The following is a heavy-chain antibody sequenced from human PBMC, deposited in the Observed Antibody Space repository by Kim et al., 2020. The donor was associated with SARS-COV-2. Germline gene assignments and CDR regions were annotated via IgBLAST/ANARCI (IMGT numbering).Heavy chain of an antibody. CDR2: IYMGGGT. V-gene: IGHV4-61*02. CDR3: ARDHVWKWELLHAFDI. CDR1: SGSLSSGSSY. Sequence: SETLSLICTVSSGSLSSGSSYWSWIRQPAGKGLEWIGRIYMGGGTSYNPSLKSRVSISLDTSKNQFSLKLSSVTAADTAVYYCARDHVWKWELLHAFDIWGQGTMVTVSS. D-gene: IGHD1-26*01. J-gene: IGHJ3*02.